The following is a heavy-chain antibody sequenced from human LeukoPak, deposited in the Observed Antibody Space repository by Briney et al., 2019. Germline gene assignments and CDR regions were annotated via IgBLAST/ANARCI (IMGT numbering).Heavy chain of an antibody. CDR1: GYSFTSYW. Sequence: GGSLKISCKGSGYSFTSYWIGWVPQMPGKGLEWIGIIYPGDSDTRYSPSFQGQVTISADKSITTADLQWSSLQASDTAMYYCATTPSGTYNPRFDYWGQGTLVTVSS. J-gene: IGHJ4*02. D-gene: IGHD1-26*01. V-gene: IGHV5-51*01. CDR2: IYPGDSDT. CDR3: ATTPSGTYNPRFDY.